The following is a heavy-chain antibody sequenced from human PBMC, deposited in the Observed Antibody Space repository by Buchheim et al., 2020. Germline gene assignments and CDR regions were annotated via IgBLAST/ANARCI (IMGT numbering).Heavy chain of an antibody. Sequence: QVQLQESGPGLVKPSETLSLTCTASGGSISSYYWSWIRQPPGGGLECIAYIHYSGSTNYNPSLKSRVTISVDTSKHQFSLKVSSVTAADTAVYYCARQGHYGDYDNWGQGTL. CDR1: GGSISSYY. J-gene: IGHJ4*02. CDR3: ARQGHYGDYDN. D-gene: IGHD4-17*01. V-gene: IGHV4-59*08. CDR2: IHYSGST.